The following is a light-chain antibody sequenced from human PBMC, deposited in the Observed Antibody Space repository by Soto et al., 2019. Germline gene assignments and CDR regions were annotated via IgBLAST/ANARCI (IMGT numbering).Light chain of an antibody. J-gene: IGKJ3*01. Sequence: DIQLTQSPSFLSASVGDRVTITCRASQGISSYLAWYQQKPGKAPKLLIFGASILQSGVASRFSGSGSGTEFTLTISSLQPEDFATYYCQQHNSYSIFTFGPGTTVDI. CDR3: QQHNSYSIFT. CDR1: QGISSY. V-gene: IGKV1-9*01. CDR2: GAS.